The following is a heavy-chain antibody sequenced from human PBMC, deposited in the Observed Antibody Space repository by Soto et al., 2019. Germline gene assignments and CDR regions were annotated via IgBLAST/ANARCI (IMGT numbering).Heavy chain of an antibody. V-gene: IGHV4-59*08. CDR1: GGSISRYF. CDR3: ARYSSTDVGGLLAARPIGAFDI. CDR2: MSNTGST. Sequence: SETLSLTCTDSGGSISRYFWIWIRQPPGKGLEWIGYMSNTGSTIYNPSLKSRVTISSDTSKNHFSLELSSVTAADTAVYYCARYSSTDVGGLLAARPIGAFDIWGPGTVVTVSS. J-gene: IGHJ3*02. D-gene: IGHD2-15*01.